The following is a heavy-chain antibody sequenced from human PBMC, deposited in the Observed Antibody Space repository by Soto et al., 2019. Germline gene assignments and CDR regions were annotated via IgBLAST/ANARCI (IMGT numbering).Heavy chain of an antibody. CDR2: ISSSSSTI. CDR1: GYSFSGDD. CDR3: ARASGYSDTCVYCGNFYCYAIAF. Sequence: PGGTLRLASAAAGYSFSGDDMNCVLQAPGKRLEWISYISSSSSTIYYADSVKGRFTISRDNANNSLYLQMNSLRDEDTAVYYCARASGYSDTCVYCGNFYCYAIAFWG. J-gene: IGHJ2*01. V-gene: IGHV3-48*02. D-gene: IGHD3-22*01.